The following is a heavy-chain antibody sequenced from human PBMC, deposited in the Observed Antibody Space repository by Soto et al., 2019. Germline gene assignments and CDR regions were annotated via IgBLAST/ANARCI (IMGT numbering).Heavy chain of an antibody. Sequence: GGSLRLSCAATGFTLRDNDMGWIRQAPGRGLEWVSYISSGSSTIKYADSVKGRFSISRDNAKNSLFLQLNSLRVEDTAVYYCARVSGLLWFGEFFDPWGQGTLVTVSS. CDR1: GFTLRDND. D-gene: IGHD3-10*01. CDR2: ISSGSSTI. J-gene: IGHJ5*02. V-gene: IGHV3-11*01. CDR3: ARVSGLLWFGEFFDP.